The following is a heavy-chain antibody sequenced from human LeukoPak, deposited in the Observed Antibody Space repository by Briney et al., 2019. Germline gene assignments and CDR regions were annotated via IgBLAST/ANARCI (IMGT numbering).Heavy chain of an antibody. V-gene: IGHV3-48*03. Sequence: GGSLRLSCAASGFSFSSYEMNWVRQAPGKGLEWVSYLSSSGSTMYSADSVKGRFTISRDNAKNSLYLQMNSLRAEDTGVYYCARDRGYSYDYALDYWGQGTLVTVSS. CDR2: LSSSGSTM. CDR3: ARDRGYSYDYALDY. CDR1: GFSFSSYE. J-gene: IGHJ4*02. D-gene: IGHD5-18*01.